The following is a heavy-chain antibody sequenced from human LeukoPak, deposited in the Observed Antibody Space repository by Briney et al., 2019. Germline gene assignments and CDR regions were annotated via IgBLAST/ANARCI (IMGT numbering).Heavy chain of an antibody. J-gene: IGHJ3*02. CDR3: ARDTDYAFDI. V-gene: IGHV3-48*02. CDR1: GFTFSSYN. CDR2: ISSSISSSSSTI. Sequence: PGGSLRLSCAASGFTFSSYNMNWVRQAPGKGLEWVSYISSSISSSSSTIYYADSVKGRFTISRDNAKNSLYLQMNSLRDEDTAVYYCARDTDYAFDIWGQGTMVTVSS. D-gene: IGHD4-11*01.